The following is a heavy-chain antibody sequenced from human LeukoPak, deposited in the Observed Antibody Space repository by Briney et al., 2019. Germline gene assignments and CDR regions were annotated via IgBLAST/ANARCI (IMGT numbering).Heavy chain of an antibody. Sequence: GGPLRLSCAASGFTFSSHGMNWVRQAPGKGLEWVSGISPSGGITYYTDSVKGRFTISRDNSKNTQSLQMNSLRAEDTAVYYCAKDDDWGRYKHWGQGTLVTVSS. D-gene: IGHD3-16*01. CDR1: GFTFSSHG. CDR2: ISPSGGIT. V-gene: IGHV3-23*01. J-gene: IGHJ1*01. CDR3: AKDDDWGRYKH.